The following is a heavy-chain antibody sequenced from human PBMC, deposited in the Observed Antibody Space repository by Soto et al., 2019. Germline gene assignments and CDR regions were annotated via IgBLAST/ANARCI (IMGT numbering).Heavy chain of an antibody. CDR3: ARRYSSSSDY. CDR2: IFYSGST. D-gene: IGHD6-13*01. J-gene: IGHJ4*02. Sequence: VQLQESGPGLVKPSETLSLTCTVSGGSISSYYWSWIRQPPGKGLEWIGYIFYSGSTNYNPSLKSRVTISVDTSKNQFSLKLSSVTAADTAVYYCARRYSSSSDYWGQRTLVTVSS. V-gene: IGHV4-59*08. CDR1: GGSISSYY.